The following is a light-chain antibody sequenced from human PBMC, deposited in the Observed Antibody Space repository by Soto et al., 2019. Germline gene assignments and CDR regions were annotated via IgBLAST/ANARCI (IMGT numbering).Light chain of an antibody. CDR2: AAS. CDR1: QSISNF. V-gene: IGKV1-39*01. CDR3: QQSYTPPFTFT. J-gene: IGKJ4*01. Sequence: DIQMTQSPSSLSASVGDRVTITCRASQSISNFLNWYQQNPGKAPKLLIYAASTLQSGVPSRFSGSGSGTDFTLTISSLQPEDFGTYYCQQSYTPPFTFTFGGATKVEIK.